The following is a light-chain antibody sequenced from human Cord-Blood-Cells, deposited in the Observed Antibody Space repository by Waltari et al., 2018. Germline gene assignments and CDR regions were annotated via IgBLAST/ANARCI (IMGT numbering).Light chain of an antibody. Sequence: DIQMNQSPSTLSASVGNRVTITCRASQSISSRLAWYQQKPGKAPKLLIYKASSLESGVPSRFSGSGSGTEFTLTISSLQPDDFATYYCQQYNSYSSFGQGTKL. CDR1: QSISSR. CDR2: KAS. J-gene: IGKJ2*03. CDR3: QQYNSYSS. V-gene: IGKV1-5*03.